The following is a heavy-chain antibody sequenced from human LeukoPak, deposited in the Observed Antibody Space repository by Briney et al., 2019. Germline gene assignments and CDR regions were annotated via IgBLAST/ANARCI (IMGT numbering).Heavy chain of an antibody. Sequence: ASVKVSCKASGYTFTGYGISWVRQAPGQGLEWMGWISPYNGNTDYAQKLQGRVTMTTDTSTTTVYVELRSLTSDDTAVYYCARGRENWFDPWGQGTLVTVSS. J-gene: IGHJ5*02. V-gene: IGHV1-18*01. CDR2: ISPYNGNT. CDR1: GYTFTGYG. CDR3: ARGRENWFDP.